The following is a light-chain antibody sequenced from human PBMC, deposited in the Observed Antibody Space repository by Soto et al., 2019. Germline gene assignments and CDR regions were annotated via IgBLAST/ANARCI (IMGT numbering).Light chain of an antibody. V-gene: IGKV1-39*01. Sequence: DIQMTQSPSSLSASVGDRITITCRASQSIGIYLNWYQQKPGKAPSLLIYAASSLQSGVPSRFSGSGSGTDFTLTISSLQPEDFATYFCQQTYSTLIFTFGPGTKVDIK. CDR1: QSIGIY. CDR2: AAS. J-gene: IGKJ3*01. CDR3: QQTYSTLIFT.